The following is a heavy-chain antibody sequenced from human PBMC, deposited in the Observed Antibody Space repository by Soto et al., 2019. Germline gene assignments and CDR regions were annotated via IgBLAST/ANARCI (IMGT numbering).Heavy chain of an antibody. Sequence: ATVKVSCKASGYTFTSCGISWVRQAPGQGLEWMGWISAYNGNTNYAQKLQGRVTMTTDTSTSTAYMELRSLRSDDTAVYYCASIAVAGTLGGDYWGQGTLVTVSS. CDR3: ASIAVAGTLGGDY. J-gene: IGHJ4*02. CDR1: GYTFTSCG. D-gene: IGHD6-19*01. V-gene: IGHV1-18*04. CDR2: ISAYNGNT.